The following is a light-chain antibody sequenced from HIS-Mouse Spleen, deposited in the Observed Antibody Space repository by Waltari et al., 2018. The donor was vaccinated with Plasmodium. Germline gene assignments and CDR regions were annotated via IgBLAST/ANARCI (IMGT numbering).Light chain of an antibody. V-gene: IGLV2-23*03. CDR2: EGS. J-gene: IGLJ2*01. CDR3: CSYAGSSTVVV. CDR1: RTDVGCYHL. Sequence: QSALTQPPSVSGSPGPPITISRTGPRTDVGCYHLFSSYQQHPGKAPKLMIYEGSKRPSGVSNRFAGSKSGNTASLTISGLQAEDEADYYCCSYAGSSTVVVFGGGTKLTVL.